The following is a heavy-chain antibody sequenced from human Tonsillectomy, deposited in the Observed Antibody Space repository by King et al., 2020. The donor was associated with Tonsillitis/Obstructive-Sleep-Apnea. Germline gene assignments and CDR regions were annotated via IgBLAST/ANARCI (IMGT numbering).Heavy chain of an antibody. CDR1: GFTFSSFA. V-gene: IGHV3-23*04. CDR2: ISSCGGST. J-gene: IGHJ4*02. CDR3: AKDTPSRDYFDY. Sequence: VQLVESGGGLVQPGGSLRLSCAASGFTFSSFAMSWVRQAPGKGLEWVSTISSCGGSTYYADSVKGRFTISRDNSKNTLYLQMNSLRAEDSAVYYCAKDTPSRDYFDYWGQGALVTVSS.